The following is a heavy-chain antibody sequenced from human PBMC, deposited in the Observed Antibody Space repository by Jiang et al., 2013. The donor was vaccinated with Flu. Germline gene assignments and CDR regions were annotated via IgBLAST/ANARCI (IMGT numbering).Heavy chain of an antibody. CDR2: ISYDGSNI. D-gene: IGHD5-24*01. CDR1: GFTFSSFA. J-gene: IGHJ4*02. CDR3: ARSNGYNYLGYFDY. V-gene: IGHV3-30-3*01. Sequence: QLVESGGGVVQPGRSLRLSCAASGFTFSSFAMHWVRQAPGKGLEWVAVISYDGSNIYYADSVKGRFTISRDNSKNTLYLQMNSLRAEDTAVYYCARSNGYNYLGYFDYWGQGTLVTVSS.